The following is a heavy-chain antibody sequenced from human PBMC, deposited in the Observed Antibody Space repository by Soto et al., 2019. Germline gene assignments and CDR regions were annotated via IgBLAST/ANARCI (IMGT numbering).Heavy chain of an antibody. CDR1: GFTFSSYG. D-gene: IGHD3-22*01. CDR2: ISYDGSNK. CDR3: AKEGGYYIHFDY. Sequence: QVQLVESGGGVVQPGRSLRLSCAASGFTFSSYGMHWVRQAPGKGLEWVAVISYDGSNKYYADSVKGRFTISRDNSKNTLYLNMNSLRAEDTAVYYCAKEGGYYIHFDYWGQGTLVTVSS. J-gene: IGHJ4*02. V-gene: IGHV3-30*18.